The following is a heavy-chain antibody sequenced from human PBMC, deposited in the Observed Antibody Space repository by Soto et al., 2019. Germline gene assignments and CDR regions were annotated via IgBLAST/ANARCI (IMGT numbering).Heavy chain of an antibody. CDR3: ARDLERSSDYYFKNWFDP. Sequence: QVQLVQSGAEVKKPGASVKLSCNASGYTFSTYNMHWVRQAPGQGLEWMGIINPGGGSATYAQKFQGRVTMTRDTSTSTVYMELSSLRSEDTAVYYCARDLERSSDYYFKNWFDPWGQGTLVTVSS. CDR2: INPGGGSA. V-gene: IGHV1-46*01. CDR1: GYTFSTYN. D-gene: IGHD3-22*01. J-gene: IGHJ5*02.